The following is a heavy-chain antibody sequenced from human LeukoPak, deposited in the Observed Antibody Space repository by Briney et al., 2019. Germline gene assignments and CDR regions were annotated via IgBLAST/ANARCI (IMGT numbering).Heavy chain of an antibody. Sequence: PGGSLRLSCAASGFTFRSYRMNWVRQAPGKGLEWLAIIKQDGSEKHYKGSVEGRFTISRDNAKNSLHLQMNSLRAEDTAVYYCAGGSGYLITSWGQGTLVTVSS. V-gene: IGHV3-7*01. CDR2: IKQDGSEK. D-gene: IGHD3-9*01. J-gene: IGHJ5*02. CDR1: GFTFRSYR. CDR3: AGGSGYLITS.